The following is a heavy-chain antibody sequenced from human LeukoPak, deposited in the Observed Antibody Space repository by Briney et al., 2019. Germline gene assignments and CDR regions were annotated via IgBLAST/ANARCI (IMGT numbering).Heavy chain of an antibody. J-gene: IGHJ4*02. CDR3: AKDSITIFGVVII. D-gene: IGHD3-3*01. V-gene: IGHV3-23*01. CDR1: GFTFSNYA. Sequence: GGSLRLSCAVSGFTFSNYAFHWVRQAPGKGLEWVSAISGSGGSTYYADSVKGRFTISRDNSKNTLYLQMNSLRAEDTAVYYCAKDSITIFGVVIIWGQGTLVTVSS. CDR2: ISGSGGST.